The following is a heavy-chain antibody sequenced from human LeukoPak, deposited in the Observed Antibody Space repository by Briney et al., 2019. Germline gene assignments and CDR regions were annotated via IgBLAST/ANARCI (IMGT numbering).Heavy chain of an antibody. CDR3: ARHHYDYSGPDV. CDR2: IYYSGST. CDR1: GASVSSSNYY. V-gene: IGHV4-39*01. Sequence: SETLSLTCNVSGASVSSSNYYWGWIRQPPGKGLEWFGRIYYSGSTYYNPSLKSRVTMSVDTSKNQFSLQLTSVTAADTAVYYCARHHYDYSGPDVLGQGTRDTV. J-gene: IGHJ6*02.